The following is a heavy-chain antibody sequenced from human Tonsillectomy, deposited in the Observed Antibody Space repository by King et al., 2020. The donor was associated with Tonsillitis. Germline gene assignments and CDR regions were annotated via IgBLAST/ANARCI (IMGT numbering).Heavy chain of an antibody. CDR3: AGGYCRGGGCYPGADYYGMDV. Sequence: VQLVESGGGLVQPGGSLRLSCAASGFTFSNYAMNWVRQAPGKGLEWVSIIYSGGSSTFYADSVKGRFTIFRDNSKNTLYLQMNSLRDEDTAVYYCAGGYCRGGGCYPGADYYGMDVWGQGTTVTVSS. CDR1: GFTFSNYA. V-gene: IGHV3-23*03. D-gene: IGHD2-15*01. J-gene: IGHJ6*02. CDR2: IYSGGSST.